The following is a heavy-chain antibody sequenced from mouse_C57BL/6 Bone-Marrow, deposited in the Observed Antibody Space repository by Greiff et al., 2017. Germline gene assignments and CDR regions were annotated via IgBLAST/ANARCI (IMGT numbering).Heavy chain of an antibody. CDR1: GFTFNTYA. CDR2: IRSKSSNYAT. J-gene: IGHJ1*03. V-gene: IGHV10-3*01. D-gene: IGHD1-1*01. CDR3: VRGHYGSSYWYFDV. Sequence: EVQGVESGGGLVQPKGSLKLSCAASGFTFNTYAMHWVRQAPGKDLEWVARIRSKSSNYATYYADSVKDRFTISRDDSQNMLYLQMNNLKTEDTAMYYCVRGHYGSSYWYFDVWGTGTTVTVSS.